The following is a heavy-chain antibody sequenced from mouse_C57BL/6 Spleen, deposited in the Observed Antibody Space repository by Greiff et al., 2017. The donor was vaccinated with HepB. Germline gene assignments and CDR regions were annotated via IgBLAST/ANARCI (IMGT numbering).Heavy chain of an antibody. J-gene: IGHJ3*02. CDR2: IYPSDSET. CDR1: GYTFTSYW. D-gene: IGHD1-1*01. Sequence: QVQLQQPGAELVRPGASVKLSCKASGYTFTSYWMDWVKQRPGQGLEWIGNIYPSDSETHYNQKFKDKATLTVDKSSSTAYMQLSSLTSEDAAVYYCARMGYYGSSYGAGYWGQGTLVTVSA. CDR3: ARMGYYGSSYGAGY. V-gene: IGHV1-61*01.